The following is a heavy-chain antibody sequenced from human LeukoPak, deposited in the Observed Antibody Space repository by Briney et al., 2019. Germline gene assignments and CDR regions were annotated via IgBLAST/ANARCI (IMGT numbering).Heavy chain of an antibody. CDR2: IEQDGSDI. CDR3: ARVTAWGYFDY. J-gene: IGHJ4*02. Sequence: GGSLRLSCAASGFTFSDYWMTWFRQAPGKGPERVASIEQDGSDIQYVDFVKGRFTISRDNGRNSVYLQMNSLRVEDTAVYCCARVTAWGYFDYWGQGTLVSVSS. D-gene: IGHD1-26*01. CDR1: GFTFSDYW. V-gene: IGHV3-7*01.